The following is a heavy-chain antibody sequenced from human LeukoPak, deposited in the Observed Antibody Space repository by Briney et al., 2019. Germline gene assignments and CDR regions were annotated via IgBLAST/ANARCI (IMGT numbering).Heavy chain of an antibody. V-gene: IGHV4-61*02. J-gene: IGHJ6*03. CDR1: GGSISRGSHY. Sequence: SQTLSLTCTVSGGSISRGSHYWSWIRQPAGKGLEWIGRMHTSGSTNYNPSLKSRVTILVDTSKNQLSLKLSSVTAADTAVYYCARGPEDYGGNLYYYSYMDVWGKGTTVTVSS. D-gene: IGHD4-23*01. CDR3: ARGPEDYGGNLYYYSYMDV. CDR2: MHTSGST.